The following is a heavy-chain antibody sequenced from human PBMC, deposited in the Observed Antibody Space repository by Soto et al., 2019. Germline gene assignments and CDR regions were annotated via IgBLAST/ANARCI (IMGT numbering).Heavy chain of an antibody. D-gene: IGHD3-10*01. CDR3: ARVRARLLWFGEFIDY. V-gene: IGHV3-33*01. CDR2: IWYDGSNK. Sequence: QVQLVESGGGVVQPGRSLRLSCAASGFTFSSYGMHWVRQAPGKGLEWVAVIWYDGSNKYYADSVKGRFTISRDNSKITLYLQMNSLRAEDTAVYYCARVRARLLWFGEFIDYWGQGTLVTVSS. CDR1: GFTFSSYG. J-gene: IGHJ4*02.